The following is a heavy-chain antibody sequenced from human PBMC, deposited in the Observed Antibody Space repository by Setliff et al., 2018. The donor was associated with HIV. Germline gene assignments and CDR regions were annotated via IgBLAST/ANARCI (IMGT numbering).Heavy chain of an antibody. V-gene: IGHV5-51*01. Sequence: GESLKISCQAPGYSFTTLWIAWVRQMPGKGLEWMGMVFPDDSDTRYSPSFQGQVSMSSDKSINTAYLQWSSLKASDTAVYYCARSMGFKATTRLDFWGPGTLVTVSS. CDR1: GYSFTTLW. CDR3: ARSMGFKATTRLDF. D-gene: IGHD3-10*01. CDR2: VFPDDSDT. J-gene: IGHJ4*02.